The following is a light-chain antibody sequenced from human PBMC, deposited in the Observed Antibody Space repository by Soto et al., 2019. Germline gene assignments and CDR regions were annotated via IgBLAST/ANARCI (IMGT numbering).Light chain of an antibody. CDR2: GNS. CDR1: SSNIGAGYD. CDR3: QSYDSSLSAL. J-gene: IGLJ3*02. Sequence: QSVLTQPPSVSGAPGQRVTISCTGSSSNIGAGYDVHWYRQLPGTAPKLLIYGNSNRPSGVPDRFSGSKSGTSASLAITGLQAEDEAEYYCQSYDSSLSALFGGGTKLTVL. V-gene: IGLV1-40*01.